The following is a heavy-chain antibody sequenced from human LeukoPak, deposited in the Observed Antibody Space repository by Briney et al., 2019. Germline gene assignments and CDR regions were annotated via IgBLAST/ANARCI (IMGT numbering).Heavy chain of an antibody. J-gene: IGHJ3*02. CDR1: GCSFSSCCIY. CDR3: ARHDDSSGYYYSDRVLGAFDI. Sequence: SESLSVTCTVSGCSFSSCCIYWVWHRPPPGLGLVWLVNTNCSGTTYDKPSLNSRVTISVDTSKNQFSLKLSSVTAADTAVYYCARHDDSSGYYYSDRVLGAFDIWGQGTMVTVSS. V-gene: IGHV4-39*01. D-gene: IGHD3-22*01. CDR2: TNCSGTT.